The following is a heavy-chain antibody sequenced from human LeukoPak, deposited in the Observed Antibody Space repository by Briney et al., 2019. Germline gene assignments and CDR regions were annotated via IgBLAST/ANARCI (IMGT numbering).Heavy chain of an antibody. D-gene: IGHD1-1*01. CDR3: ARDGNGKSLDFDY. Sequence: GGSLRLSCAASGFTYTTYWMTWVRQAPGKGLEWVANIKEDGSEKNYVDSVKGRFTISRDNAKNSLYLQMNSLRAEDTAVYYCARDGNGKSLDFDYWGQGTLVTVSS. CDR1: GFTYTTYW. CDR2: IKEDGSEK. V-gene: IGHV3-7*03. J-gene: IGHJ4*02.